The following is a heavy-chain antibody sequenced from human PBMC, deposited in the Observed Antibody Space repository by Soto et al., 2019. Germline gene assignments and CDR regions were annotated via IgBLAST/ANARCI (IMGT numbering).Heavy chain of an antibody. CDR2: IVPMVGTA. CDR3: ARDTTPHYDSSVYPSHYFDY. J-gene: IGHJ4*02. D-gene: IGHD3-22*01. Sequence: QVQLVQSGAEVKKPGSSVKVACKASGGTFSSYSINWVRQAPGEGLEWMGRIVPMVGTANYAQMFQGRVTITADKSTSTVYMELSSLRSEDTAVYYCARDTTPHYDSSVYPSHYFDYWGQGTLVTVSS. V-gene: IGHV1-69*08. CDR1: GGTFSSYS.